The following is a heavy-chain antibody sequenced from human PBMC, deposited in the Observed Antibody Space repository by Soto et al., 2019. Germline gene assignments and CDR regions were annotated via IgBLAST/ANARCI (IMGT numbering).Heavy chain of an antibody. V-gene: IGHV1-3*01. D-gene: IGHD3-10*01. CDR3: AREDPTYGSTFDF. CDR1: GYTLSTST. J-gene: IGHJ4*02. CDR2: IDAGNGNT. Sequence: QVQLVQSGAEVKKPGASVKVSCKASGYTLSTSTVHWVRQAPGQRLEWMGWIDAGNGNTKYSQKFQGRVTITTDTSANTAYMELSSLKSDDTAIYFCAREDPTYGSTFDFWGQGTPVTLSS.